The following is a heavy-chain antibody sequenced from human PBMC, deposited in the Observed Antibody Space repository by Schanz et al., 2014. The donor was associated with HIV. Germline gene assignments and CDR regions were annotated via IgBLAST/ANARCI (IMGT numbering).Heavy chain of an antibody. CDR1: GDSIISGDYY. CDR3: AREDVSNWSFDL. CDR2: IYYSGNT. J-gene: IGHJ2*01. D-gene: IGHD3-10*02. V-gene: IGHV4-31*03. Sequence: QVQLQESGPGPVKPSETLSLTCTVSGDSIISGDYYWTWIRQHPGKGLEWIGYIYYSGNTHYNPSLRGRLTISVEPSKNQFSLEVNSVTAADTAVYYCAREDVSNWSFDLWGRGTLVSVSS.